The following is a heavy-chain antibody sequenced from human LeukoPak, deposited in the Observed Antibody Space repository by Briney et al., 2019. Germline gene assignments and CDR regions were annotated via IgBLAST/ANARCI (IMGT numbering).Heavy chain of an antibody. CDR2: INHSGST. Sequence: PSETLSLTCAVYGGSFSGYYWSWIRQLPGKGLEWIGEINHSGSTNYNPSLKSRVTISVDTSKNQFSLKLSSVTAADTAVYYCARVRDFWSGYYTGVRRGMDVWGQGTTVTVSS. D-gene: IGHD3-3*01. V-gene: IGHV4-34*01. CDR1: GGSFSGYY. J-gene: IGHJ6*02. CDR3: ARVRDFWSGYYTGVRRGMDV.